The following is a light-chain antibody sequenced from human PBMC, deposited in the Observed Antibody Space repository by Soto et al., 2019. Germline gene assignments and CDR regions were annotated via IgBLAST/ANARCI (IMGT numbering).Light chain of an antibody. J-gene: IGKJ1*01. CDR2: GAA. V-gene: IGKV3-15*01. CDR1: QSVFSS. CDR3: QQYDSSPRT. Sequence: EIVMTQSPATLSVSPGERATLSCRASQSVFSSLAWYQQKPGQAPRLLIYGAATRATGIPARFSGSGSGTEFTLTISSLQSEDFAVYYCQQYDSSPRTFGQGTKV.